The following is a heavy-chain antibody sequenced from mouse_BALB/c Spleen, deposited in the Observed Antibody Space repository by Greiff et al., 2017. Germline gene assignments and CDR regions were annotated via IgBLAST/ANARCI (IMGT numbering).Heavy chain of an antibody. CDR2: ILPGSGST. CDR1: GYTFSSYW. J-gene: IGHJ1*01. CDR3: APYYRYFWYFDV. V-gene: IGHV1-9*01. D-gene: IGHD2-14*01. Sequence: VQLVESGAELMKPGASVKISCKATGYTFSSYWIEWVKQRPGHGLEWIGEILPGSGSTNYNEKFKGKATFTADTSSNTAYMQLSSLTSEDSAVYYCAPYYRYFWYFDVWGAGSTGTVSS.